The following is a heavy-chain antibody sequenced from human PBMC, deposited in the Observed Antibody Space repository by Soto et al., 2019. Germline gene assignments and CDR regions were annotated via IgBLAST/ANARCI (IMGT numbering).Heavy chain of an antibody. Sequence: EVQLVESGGGLVQPGGSLRLSCAASGFSFSSYSMNWVRQAAGKGLEWVSYISSRSYTIYYVDSVKGRFTISRDNAKNSLYLQMNSLSDEDTAVYYCARGGSSSDNGMDVWGQGTTVTVSS. CDR3: ARGGSSSDNGMDV. CDR1: GFSFSSYS. CDR2: ISSRSYTI. D-gene: IGHD6-6*01. V-gene: IGHV3-48*02. J-gene: IGHJ6*02.